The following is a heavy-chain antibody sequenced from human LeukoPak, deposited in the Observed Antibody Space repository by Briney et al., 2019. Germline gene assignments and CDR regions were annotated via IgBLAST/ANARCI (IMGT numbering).Heavy chain of an antibody. J-gene: IGHJ4*02. CDR3: ARINFKSARDY. Sequence: GGSLRLSCAASGFTFSTYWMSWVRQAPGKGLEWVANIKQDGIEKYYVDSVKGRFTISRDNAKNSLYLQMNSLSAEDTAMYYCARINFKSARDYWGQGTLVTVPS. CDR1: GFTFSTYW. D-gene: IGHD1-20*01. V-gene: IGHV3-7*01. CDR2: IKQDGIEK.